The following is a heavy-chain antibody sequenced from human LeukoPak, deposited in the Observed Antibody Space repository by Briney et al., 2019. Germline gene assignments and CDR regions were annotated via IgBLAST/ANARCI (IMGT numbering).Heavy chain of an antibody. Sequence: PGGSLRLSCAASGFTFSSYGMHWVRQAPGKGLEWVAVISYDGSNKYYADSVKGRFTISRDNSKNTLYLQMNSLGAEDTAVYYCARGPVVTPDHFDYWGQGILVTVSS. CDR2: ISYDGSNK. J-gene: IGHJ4*02. D-gene: IGHD4-23*01. CDR3: ARGPVVTPDHFDY. V-gene: IGHV3-30*03. CDR1: GFTFSSYG.